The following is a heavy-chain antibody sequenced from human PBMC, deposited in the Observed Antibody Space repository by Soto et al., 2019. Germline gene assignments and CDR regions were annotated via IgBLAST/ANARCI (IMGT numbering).Heavy chain of an antibody. Sequence: ASVKVSCKASGGTFSSYAISWVRQAPGQGLEWMGGIIPIFGTANYAQKFQGRVTITADESTSTAYMELSSLRSEDTAVYYCATQTTVTTPYAFDIWGQGTMVTVSS. D-gene: IGHD4-17*01. CDR2: IIPIFGTA. CDR1: GGTFSSYA. V-gene: IGHV1-69*13. J-gene: IGHJ3*02. CDR3: ATQTTVTTPYAFDI.